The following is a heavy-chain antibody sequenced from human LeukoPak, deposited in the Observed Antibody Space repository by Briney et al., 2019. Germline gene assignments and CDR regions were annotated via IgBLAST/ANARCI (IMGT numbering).Heavy chain of an antibody. CDR1: GFTASSNY. CDR3: AKRGITMVRGVIPHMDV. J-gene: IGHJ6*03. CDR2: IYSGGST. V-gene: IGHV3-66*01. D-gene: IGHD3-10*01. Sequence: GGSLRLSCAASGFTASSNYMSWVRQAPGKGLEWVSAIYSGGSTYYADSVKGRFTISRDNSKNTLYLQMNSLRAEDTAVYYCAKRGITMVRGVIPHMDVWGKGTTVTISS.